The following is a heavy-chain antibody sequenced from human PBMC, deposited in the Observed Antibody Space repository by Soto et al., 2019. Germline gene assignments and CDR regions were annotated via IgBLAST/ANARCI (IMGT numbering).Heavy chain of an antibody. J-gene: IGHJ6*02. CDR1: GYTFTGYY. Sequence: ASVKVSCKASGYTFTGYYIHWVRQAPGQRLEWMGYINPNSGGRNYAQKFQGRVTMTRDTSISTAYMELSRLRSDDTAVYFCARDYWSGDRYYYGMDVWGQGTTVTVS. D-gene: IGHD3-3*01. V-gene: IGHV1-2*02. CDR2: INPNSGGR. CDR3: ARDYWSGDRYYYGMDV.